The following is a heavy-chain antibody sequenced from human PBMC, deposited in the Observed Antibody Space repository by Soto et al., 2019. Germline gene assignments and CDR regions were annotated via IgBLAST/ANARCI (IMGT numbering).Heavy chain of an antibody. Sequence: QITLKESGPPLVKPTQTLTLTCTFSGFSLSTSGVGVGWIRQPPGKALEWLALIYWDDDKRYSPSLKSRLTITKDTSKNQVVLTMTNMDPVDTATYYCAHNGPSIAAPVNWFDPWGQGTLVTVSS. CDR1: GFSLSTSGVG. CDR3: AHNGPSIAAPVNWFDP. J-gene: IGHJ5*02. V-gene: IGHV2-5*02. D-gene: IGHD6-13*01. CDR2: IYWDDDK.